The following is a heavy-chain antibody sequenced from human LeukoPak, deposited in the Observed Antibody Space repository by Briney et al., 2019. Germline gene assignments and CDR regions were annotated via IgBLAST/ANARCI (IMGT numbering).Heavy chain of an antibody. CDR3: ARVKHKGYYGSGSYFDY. D-gene: IGHD3-10*01. Sequence: PSETLSLTCTVSGGSISSYYWSWIRQPPGKGLEWIGYIYYSGSTNYNPSLKSRVTISVDTSKNQFSLTLSSVTAADTAVYYCARVKHKGYYGSGSYFDYWGQGNLVTVSS. J-gene: IGHJ4*02. V-gene: IGHV4-59*01. CDR2: IYYSGST. CDR1: GGSISSYY.